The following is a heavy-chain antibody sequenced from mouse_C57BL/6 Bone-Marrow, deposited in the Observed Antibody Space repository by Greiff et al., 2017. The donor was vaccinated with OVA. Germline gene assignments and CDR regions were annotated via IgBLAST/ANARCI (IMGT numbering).Heavy chain of an antibody. J-gene: IGHJ2*01. CDR2: IRNKANGYTT. V-gene: IGHV7-3*01. D-gene: IGHD1-1*01. CDR3: ARYRYYYGNSSLDY. CDR1: GFTFTDYY. Sequence: EVKLVESGGGLVQPGGSLSLSCAASGFTFTDYYMSWVRQPPGKALEWLGFIRNKANGYTTAYSASVKGRFTISRDNSQSILYLQMYTLITEDSATYYCARYRYYYGNSSLDYWGQGTTLTVSS.